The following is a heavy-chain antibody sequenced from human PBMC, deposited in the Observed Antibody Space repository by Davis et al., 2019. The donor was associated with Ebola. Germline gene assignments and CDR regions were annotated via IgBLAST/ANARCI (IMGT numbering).Heavy chain of an antibody. CDR1: GFTFSSYT. D-gene: IGHD3-22*01. CDR2: ISYDGSKK. CDR3: AREGGFLAMIVVDEGGFDY. J-gene: IGHJ4*02. V-gene: IGHV3-30-3*01. Sequence: PGGSLRLSCAASGFTFSSYTMHWVRQAPGKGLEWVAIISYDGSKKYYADSVKGRFTISREDSSNTLHLQMNSLRAEDTAVYYCAREGGFLAMIVVDEGGFDYWGQGTLVTVSS.